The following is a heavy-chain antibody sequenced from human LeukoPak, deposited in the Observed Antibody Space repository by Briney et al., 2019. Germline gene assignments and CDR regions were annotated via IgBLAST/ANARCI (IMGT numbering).Heavy chain of an antibody. V-gene: IGHV3-49*04. CDR3: ARPLETTRTSDFDS. D-gene: IGHD1-1*01. CDR2: IRSKPFGGTT. J-gene: IGHJ4*02. Sequence: PGGPLRLSCTASGFTFGDYAMSWVRQAPGKGLEWVGFIRSKPFGGTTEYAASVKGRFTISRDDSKSIAWLQMNSLKAEDTAEYYCARPLETTRTSDFDSWGQGTLVTVSS. CDR1: GFTFGDYA.